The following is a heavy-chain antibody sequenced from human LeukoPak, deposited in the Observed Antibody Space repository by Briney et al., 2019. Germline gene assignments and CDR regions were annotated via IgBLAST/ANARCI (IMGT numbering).Heavy chain of an antibody. D-gene: IGHD3-9*01. V-gene: IGHV4-59*01. Sequence: SETLSLTCTVSGGSISSNYWSWVRQPPGKGLEWIGYIYYSGNTDYSPSLKSRVTISVDTSKKQFSLKLRSVTAADTAVYYCARVGYDILTGYYKLNAFDIWGQGTMVTVSS. CDR2: IYYSGNT. CDR1: GGSISSNY. CDR3: ARVGYDILTGYYKLNAFDI. J-gene: IGHJ3*02.